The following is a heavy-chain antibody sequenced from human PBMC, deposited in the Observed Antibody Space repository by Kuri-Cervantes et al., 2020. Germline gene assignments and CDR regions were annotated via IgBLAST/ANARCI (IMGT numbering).Heavy chain of an antibody. Sequence: SVKVSCKASGGTSSSYAISWVRQAPGQGLEWMGGIIPIFGTANYAQKFQGRVTITADKSTSTAYMELSSLRSEDTAVYYCARDGGSSSGPGNYYFDYWGQGTLVTVSS. CDR3: ARDGGSSSGPGNYYFDY. V-gene: IGHV1-69*06. D-gene: IGHD6-6*01. CDR2: IIPIFGTA. J-gene: IGHJ4*02. CDR1: GGTSSSYA.